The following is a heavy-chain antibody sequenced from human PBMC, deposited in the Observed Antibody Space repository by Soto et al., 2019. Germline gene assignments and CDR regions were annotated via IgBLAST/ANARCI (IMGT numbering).Heavy chain of an antibody. V-gene: IGHV4-39*01. J-gene: IGHJ4*02. D-gene: IGHD5-12*01. CDR1: SDSISSSNW. CDR2: IYYSGST. Sequence: TSETLSLTCAVSSDSISSSNWWSWIRRPPGKGLEWIGSIYYSGSTYYNPSLKSRVTISVDTSKNQFSLKLSSVTAADTAVYYCARVDDYWGQGTLVTVSS. CDR3: ARVDDY.